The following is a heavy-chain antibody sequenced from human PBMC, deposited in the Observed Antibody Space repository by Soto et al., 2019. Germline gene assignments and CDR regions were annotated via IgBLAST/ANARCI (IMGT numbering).Heavy chain of an antibody. V-gene: IGHV3-21*01. J-gene: IGHJ6*02. CDR1: GFTFSSYS. CDR3: AREARGVISGMDV. Sequence: PGGSLRLSCAASGFTFSSYSINWVRQAPGKGLEWVSSISSSSSYIYYADSVKGRFTISRDNAKNSLYLQMNSLRAEDTAVYYCAREARGVISGMDVWGQGTTVTVSS. CDR2: ISSSSSYI. D-gene: IGHD3-10*01.